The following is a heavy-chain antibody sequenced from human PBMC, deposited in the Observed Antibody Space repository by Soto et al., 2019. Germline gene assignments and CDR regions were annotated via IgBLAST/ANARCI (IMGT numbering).Heavy chain of an antibody. Sequence: PGGSLRLSCAASGFTFSSYAMSWVRQAPGKGLEWVSAISGSGDSTYYADSVKGRFTISRDNSKNTLYLQMNSLRAEDTAAYYCAKDSYGEGYYFYMDVWGKGTTVNVSS. CDR2: ISGSGDST. CDR3: AKDSYGEGYYFYMDV. CDR1: GFTFSSYA. V-gene: IGHV3-23*01. J-gene: IGHJ6*03. D-gene: IGHD4-17*01.